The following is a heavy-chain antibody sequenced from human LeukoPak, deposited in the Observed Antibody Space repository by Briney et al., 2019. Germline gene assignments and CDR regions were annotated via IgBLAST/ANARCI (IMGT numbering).Heavy chain of an antibody. CDR2: ISSTGGTI. V-gene: IGHV3-48*03. CDR3: AKSDPYGDSLIEI. CDR1: GFTFSGYA. Sequence: GGSLRLSCAASGFTFSGYAMNWVRQAPGKGLEWLSHISSTGGTIYYADSVKGRLTISRDNAKNSLYLQMNSLRAEDTAVYYCAKSDPYGDSLIEIWGQGALVTVSS. D-gene: IGHD4-17*01. J-gene: IGHJ4*02.